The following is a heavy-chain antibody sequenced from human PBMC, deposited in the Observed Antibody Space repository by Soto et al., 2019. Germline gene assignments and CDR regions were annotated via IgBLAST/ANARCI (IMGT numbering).Heavy chain of an antibody. Sequence: GGSLRLSCAAPGFTFSSYEMNWVRQAPGKGLEWVSYISSSGSTIYYADSVKGRFTISRDNAKNSLYLQMNSLRAEDTAVYYCARVGEGSYYQLDYWGQGTLVTVSS. D-gene: IGHD1-26*01. CDR2: ISSSGSTI. J-gene: IGHJ4*02. CDR1: GFTFSSYE. V-gene: IGHV3-48*03. CDR3: ARVGEGSYYQLDY.